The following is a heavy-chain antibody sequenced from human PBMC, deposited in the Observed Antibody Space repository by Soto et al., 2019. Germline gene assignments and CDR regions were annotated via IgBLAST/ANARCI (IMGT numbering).Heavy chain of an antibody. CDR3: AKVYSARWFGELSSPDYYYGMDV. J-gene: IGHJ6*02. Sequence: EVQLLESGGGLVQPGGSLRLSCAASGFTFSSYAMSWVRQAPGKGLEWVSAISGGGGSTYYADSVKGRFTISRDNSKNTLYLQMNSLRAEDTAVYYCAKVYSARWFGELSSPDYYYGMDVWGQGTTVTVSS. D-gene: IGHD3-10*01. CDR2: ISGGGGST. V-gene: IGHV3-23*01. CDR1: GFTFSSYA.